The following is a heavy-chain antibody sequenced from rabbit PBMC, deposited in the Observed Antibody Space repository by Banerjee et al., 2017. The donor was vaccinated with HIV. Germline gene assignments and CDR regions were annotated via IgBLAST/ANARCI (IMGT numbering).Heavy chain of an antibody. D-gene: IGHD6-1*01. V-gene: IGHV1S45*01. Sequence: QQQLVESGGDLVKPEGSLTLTCTASGFSFSNKYVMCWVRQAPGKGLEWIACINTSSGNTVYASWAKGRFTISRTSSTTVTLQMTSLTAADTATYFCARYAYGYVGFNLWGPGTLVTVS. J-gene: IGHJ4*01. CDR1: GFSFSNKYV. CDR3: ARYAYGYVGFNL. CDR2: INTSSGNT.